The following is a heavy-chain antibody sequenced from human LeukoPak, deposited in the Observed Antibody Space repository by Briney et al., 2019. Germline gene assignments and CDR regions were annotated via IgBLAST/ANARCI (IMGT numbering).Heavy chain of an antibody. Sequence: GGSLRLSCAASGFTFSSYEMNWVRQAPGKGLEWVSYISSSGSTIYYADSVKGRFTISRDNSKNTLYLQMNSLRAEDTAVYYCAKVRFGEYFAYFDYWGQGTLVTVSS. CDR2: ISSSGSTI. J-gene: IGHJ4*02. CDR3: AKVRFGEYFAYFDY. D-gene: IGHD3-16*01. CDR1: GFTFSSYE. V-gene: IGHV3-48*03.